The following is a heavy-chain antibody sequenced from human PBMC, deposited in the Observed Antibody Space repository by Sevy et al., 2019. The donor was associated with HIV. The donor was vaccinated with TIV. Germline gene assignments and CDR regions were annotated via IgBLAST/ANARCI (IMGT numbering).Heavy chain of an antibody. CDR2: IARDGGDK. CDR3: AKRGEMVTLFDS. J-gene: IGHJ4*02. Sequence: GWSLRLSCAASGFTFTNYGMHWIRQAPGKGPQWVALIARDGGDKYYADSVKGRFSISRDNSRNTLLLQMNSLRPEDTAVYYCAKRGEMVTLFDSWGQGTQVTVSS. CDR1: GFTFTNYG. D-gene: IGHD2-21*02. V-gene: IGHV3-30*18.